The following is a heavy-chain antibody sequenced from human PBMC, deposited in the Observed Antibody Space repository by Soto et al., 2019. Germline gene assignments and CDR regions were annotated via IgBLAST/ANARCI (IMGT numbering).Heavy chain of an antibody. V-gene: IGHV4-31*03. CDR3: ARAATVTTAYDD. CDR1: GGSISSGGYY. D-gene: IGHD4-17*01. Sequence: SETLSLTCTVSGGSISSGGYYWSWIRQHPGKGLEWIGYIYYSGSTYYNPSLKSRVTISVDTSKNQFSLKLSSVTAADTAVYYCARAATVTTAYDDWGQGTLVTVSS. CDR2: IYYSGST. J-gene: IGHJ4*02.